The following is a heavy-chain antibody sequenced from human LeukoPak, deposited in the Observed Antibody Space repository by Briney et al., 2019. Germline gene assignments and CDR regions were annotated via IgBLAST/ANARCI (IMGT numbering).Heavy chain of an antibody. V-gene: IGHV5-51*01. Sequence: RESLKISCKGSGYSFTSYWIGWVRQMPGKGLEWMGIIYPGDSDTRYSPSFQGQVTISADKSISTAYLQWSSLKASDTVMYYCASLPSIAAAGWAFDIWGQGTMITVSS. J-gene: IGHJ3*02. CDR1: GYSFTSYW. CDR3: ASLPSIAAAGWAFDI. D-gene: IGHD6-13*01. CDR2: IYPGDSDT.